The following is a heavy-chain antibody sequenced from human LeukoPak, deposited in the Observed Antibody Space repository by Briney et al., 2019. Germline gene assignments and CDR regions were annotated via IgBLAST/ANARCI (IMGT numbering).Heavy chain of an antibody. Sequence: PSETLSLTXTVSGGSISSYYWSWIRQPPGKGLEWIGYIYYSGSTNYNPSLKSRVTISVDTSKNQFSLKLSSVTAADTAVYYCARGDYGSRSFDYWGQGTLVTVSS. V-gene: IGHV4-59*01. CDR2: IYYSGST. D-gene: IGHD3-10*01. CDR1: GGSISSYY. J-gene: IGHJ4*02. CDR3: ARGDYGSRSFDY.